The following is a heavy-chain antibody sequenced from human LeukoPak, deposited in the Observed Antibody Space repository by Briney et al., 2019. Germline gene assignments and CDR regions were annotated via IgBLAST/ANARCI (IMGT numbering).Heavy chain of an antibody. CDR3: VRAAGSSSWST. CDR1: GGSISSYY. V-gene: IGHV4-59*12. D-gene: IGHD6-13*01. Sequence: SETLSLTCTVSGGSISSYYWSWIRQPPGKGLEWIGYVYYSGSTNYNPSLKSRVYISVDTSNNQFSLKLRSVTAADTAVYYCVRAAGSSSWSTWGQGALVTVSS. CDR2: VYYSGST. J-gene: IGHJ5*02.